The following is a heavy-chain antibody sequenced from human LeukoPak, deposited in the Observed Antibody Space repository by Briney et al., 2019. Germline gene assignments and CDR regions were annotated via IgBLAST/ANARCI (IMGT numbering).Heavy chain of an antibody. CDR3: ARDFYGSGDF. D-gene: IGHD3-10*01. Sequence: PGGSLRLSCAASGFTFSSYEMNWVRQAPGKGLEWVSYISSSAGTTYYADSVKGRFTISRDNAKNSLYPQMNSLRAEDTAVYYCARDFYGSGDFWGQGTLVTVSS. CDR2: ISSSAGTT. J-gene: IGHJ4*02. CDR1: GFTFSSYE. V-gene: IGHV3-48*03.